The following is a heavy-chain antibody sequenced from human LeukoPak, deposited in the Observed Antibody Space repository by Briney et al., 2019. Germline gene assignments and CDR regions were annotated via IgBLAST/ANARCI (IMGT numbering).Heavy chain of an antibody. J-gene: IGHJ4*02. CDR1: GFTFTSYD. Sequence: GGSLRLSCTASGFTFTSYDMSWVRQAPGKGLEWVSVISGTGGSTNHADSVKGRFTISRDNSKNTLYLQMNSLRAEDTAVYYCAKESGDDSSGYYEVFDYWGQGTLVTVSS. V-gene: IGHV3-23*01. CDR3: AKESGDDSSGYYEVFDY. D-gene: IGHD3-22*01. CDR2: ISGTGGST.